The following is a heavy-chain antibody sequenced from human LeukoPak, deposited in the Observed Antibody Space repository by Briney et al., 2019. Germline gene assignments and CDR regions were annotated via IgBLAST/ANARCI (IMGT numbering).Heavy chain of an antibody. V-gene: IGHV3-23*01. D-gene: IGHD1-26*01. CDR3: AKERPSGSYLYYFDY. J-gene: IGHJ4*02. CDR2: ISGSGGST. Sequence: RXAPGXXVEGVSAISGSGGSTIYADSVKGRFTISRDNSKNTLYLQVSSLRAEDSAVYYCAKERPSGSYLYYFDYWGQGTLVTVSS.